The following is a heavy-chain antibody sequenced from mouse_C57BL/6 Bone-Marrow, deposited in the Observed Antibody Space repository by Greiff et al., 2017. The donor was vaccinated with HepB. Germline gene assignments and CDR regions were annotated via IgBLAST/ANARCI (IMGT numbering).Heavy chain of an antibody. J-gene: IGHJ3*01. D-gene: IGHD1-1*01. CDR2: ISSGSSTI. V-gene: IGHV5-17*01. CDR3: ARYYGSSYLAWFAY. CDR1: GFTFSDYG. Sequence: EVQVVESGGGLVKPGGSLKLSCAASGFTFSDYGMHWVRQAPEKGLEWVAYISSGSSTIYYADTVKGRFTISRDNAKNTLFLQMTSLRSEDTAMYYCARYYGSSYLAWFAYWGQGTLVTVSA.